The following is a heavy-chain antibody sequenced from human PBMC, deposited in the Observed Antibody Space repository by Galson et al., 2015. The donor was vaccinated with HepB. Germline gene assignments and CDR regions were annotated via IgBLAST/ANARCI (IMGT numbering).Heavy chain of an antibody. D-gene: IGHD1-1*01. CDR3: ARDSVEPGGAPDM. CDR1: GFTFSSYG. CDR2: IWHDGSDK. V-gene: IGHV3-33*01. Sequence: SLRLSCATSGFTFSSYGMLWVRQAPGKGLEWVALIWHDGSDKYYAESVKGRFTISRDNSKNTLFLQMNSLRVEDTAVYYCARDSVEPGGAPDMWGQGTIVTVSS. J-gene: IGHJ3*02.